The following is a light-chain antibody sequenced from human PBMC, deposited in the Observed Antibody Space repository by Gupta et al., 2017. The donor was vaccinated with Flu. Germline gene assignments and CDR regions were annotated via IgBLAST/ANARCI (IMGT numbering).Light chain of an antibody. V-gene: IGLV1-44*01. CDR3: ATWDDTLNGV. J-gene: IGLJ3*02. Sequence: QSVVTQPPSASGTPGQRVTISCSGSSSNIGSHSVNWYQHLPGTTPKLLIYSDNQRPSEVPDRFSGSKSGTSASLAISGLQSEDEADYYCATWDDTLNGVFGGGTKLTVL. CDR1: SSNIGSHS. CDR2: SDN.